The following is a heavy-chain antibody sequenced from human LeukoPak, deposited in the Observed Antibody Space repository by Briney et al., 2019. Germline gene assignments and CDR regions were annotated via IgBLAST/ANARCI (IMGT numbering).Heavy chain of an antibody. CDR3: ARDRATVVTDY. J-gene: IGHJ4*02. V-gene: IGHV4-38-2*02. CDR2: IYHSGST. D-gene: IGHD4-23*01. Sequence: PSETLSLTCTVSGYSISSGYYWGLIRQPPGKALEWIGSIYHSGSTYYNPSLKSRVTISVDTSKNQFSLKLSSVTAADTAVYYCARDRATVVTDYWGQGTLVTVSS. CDR1: GYSISSGYY.